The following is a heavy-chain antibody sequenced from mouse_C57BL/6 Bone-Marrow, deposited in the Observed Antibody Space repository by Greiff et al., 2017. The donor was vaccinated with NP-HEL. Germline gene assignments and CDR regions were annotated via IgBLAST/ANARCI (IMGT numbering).Heavy chain of an antibody. CDR3: ARRTTGYAMDY. D-gene: IGHD1-1*01. J-gene: IGHJ4*01. CDR1: GFTFSSYA. CDR2: ISDGGSYT. Sequence: EVKLVESGGGLVKPGGSLKLSCAASGFTFSSYAMSWVRQTPEKRLEWVATISDGGSYTYYPDNVKGRFTISRDNAKNNLYLQMSHLKSEDTAMYYCARRTTGYAMDYWGQGTSVTVSS. V-gene: IGHV5-4*03.